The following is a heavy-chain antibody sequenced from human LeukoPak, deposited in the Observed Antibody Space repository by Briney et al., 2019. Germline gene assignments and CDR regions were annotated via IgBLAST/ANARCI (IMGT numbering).Heavy chain of an antibody. CDR3: AREFVRAVADPLSLRY. V-gene: IGHV1-18*01. J-gene: IGHJ4*02. CDR1: GYTFTSYG. Sequence: VASVKVSCKASGYTFTSYGISWVRQAPGQGLEWMGWISAYNGNTNYAQKLQGRVTMTTDTSTSTAYMELRSLRSDDTAVYYCAREFVRAVADPLSLRYWGQGTLVTVSS. D-gene: IGHD6-19*01. CDR2: ISAYNGNT.